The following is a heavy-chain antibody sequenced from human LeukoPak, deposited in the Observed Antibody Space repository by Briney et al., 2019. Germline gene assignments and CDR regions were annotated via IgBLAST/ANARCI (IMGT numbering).Heavy chain of an antibody. J-gene: IGHJ4*02. CDR3: ARVRGGTYNHYFDY. V-gene: IGHV4-59*01. CDR1: GGSISSYY. CDR2: IYYSGST. Sequence: SETLSLTCTVSGGSISSYYWSWIRQPPGKGLEWIGYIYYSGSTNYNPSLKSRVTISVDTSNNQFSLKLSSVTAADTAVYYCARVRGGTYNHYFDYWGQGTLVTVSS. D-gene: IGHD5-24*01.